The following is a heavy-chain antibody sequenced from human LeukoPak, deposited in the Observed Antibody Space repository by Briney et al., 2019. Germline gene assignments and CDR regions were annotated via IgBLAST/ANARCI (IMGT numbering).Heavy chain of an antibody. V-gene: IGHV3-23*01. CDR2: ISGSGGST. Sequence: PGGSLRLSCAASGFTFTSYGMSWVRQAPGQGLEWVSAISGSGGSTYYANTVKGRFTITRDNSKNTPYLQLNSLRAEDTAVYYCAKAPPTAAAGDAFDIWGQGTMVTVSS. D-gene: IGHD6-13*01. J-gene: IGHJ3*02. CDR3: AKAPPTAAAGDAFDI. CDR1: GFTFTSYG.